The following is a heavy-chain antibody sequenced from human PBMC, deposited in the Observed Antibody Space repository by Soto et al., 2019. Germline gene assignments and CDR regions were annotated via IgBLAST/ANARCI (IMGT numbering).Heavy chain of an antibody. D-gene: IGHD3-10*01. CDR1: GFTFSTYG. Sequence: LRLSCAASGFTFSTYGMSWVRQAPEKGLEWVSGISASGGGAYYANSVKGRFTISRDNSENTLYLQMDSLRVEDTAVYYCAKDSDRDYFQHWGQGTLVTVSS. V-gene: IGHV3-23*01. J-gene: IGHJ1*01. CDR3: AKDSDRDYFQH. CDR2: ISASGGGA.